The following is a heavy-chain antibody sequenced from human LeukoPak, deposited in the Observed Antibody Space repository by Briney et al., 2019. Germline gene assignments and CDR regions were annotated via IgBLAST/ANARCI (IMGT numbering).Heavy chain of an antibody. D-gene: IGHD6-19*01. V-gene: IGHV3-21*04. J-gene: IGHJ4*02. CDR2: ISSSSSYI. CDR3: ARDNTPRTIAVAGREFDY. CDR1: GFTFSSYS. Sequence: PGGSLRLSCAASGFTFSSYSMNWVRQAPGKGLEWVSSISSSSSYIYYADSVKGRFTISRDNAKNSLYLQMNSLRAEDTAVYYCARDNTPRTIAVAGREFDYWGQGTLVTVSS.